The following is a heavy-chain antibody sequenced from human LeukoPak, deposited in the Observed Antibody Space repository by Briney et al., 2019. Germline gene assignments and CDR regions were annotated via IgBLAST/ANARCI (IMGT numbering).Heavy chain of an antibody. CDR3: ARPYDSSGWGFDY. Sequence: PSETLSLTCTVSGGSISSSSYYWGWIRQPPGKGLEWIGSIYYSGSTYYNPSLKSRVTISVDTSKNQFSLKLSSVTAADTAVYYCARPYDSSGWGFDYWGQGTLVTVSS. D-gene: IGHD3-22*01. CDR2: IYYSGST. V-gene: IGHV4-39*07. CDR1: GGSISSSSYY. J-gene: IGHJ4*02.